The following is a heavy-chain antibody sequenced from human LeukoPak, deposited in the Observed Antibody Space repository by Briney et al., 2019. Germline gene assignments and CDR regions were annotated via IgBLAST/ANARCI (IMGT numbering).Heavy chain of an antibody. V-gene: IGHV3-23*01. Sequence: GGSLRLSCAASGFTFSSYAMSWVRQAPGKGLEWVSAISGSGGSTYYADSVKGRFTISRDNSKNSLYLQMNSLRAEDTAVYYCARVLAVALIDYWGQGTLVTVSS. CDR2: ISGSGGST. J-gene: IGHJ4*02. CDR3: ARVLAVALIDY. D-gene: IGHD6-19*01. CDR1: GFTFSSYA.